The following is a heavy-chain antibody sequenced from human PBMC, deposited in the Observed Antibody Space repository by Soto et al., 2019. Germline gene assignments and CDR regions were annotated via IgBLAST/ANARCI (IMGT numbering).Heavy chain of an antibody. J-gene: IGHJ4*02. D-gene: IGHD3-10*01. Sequence: QITLKESGPTLVKPTQTLTLTCTFSGFSLSTSEVGVAWIRQPPGKALQWLAIIYWDDDEFYSPSLESRLTXTXDXXKNQVVLTMTNMDPVDTATYYCARRYGSVSRYFDYWGQGTLVTVSS. V-gene: IGHV2-5*02. CDR2: IYWDDDE. CDR3: ARRYGSVSRYFDY. CDR1: GFSLSTSEVG.